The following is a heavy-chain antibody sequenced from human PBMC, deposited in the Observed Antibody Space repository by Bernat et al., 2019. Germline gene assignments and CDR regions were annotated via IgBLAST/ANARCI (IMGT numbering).Heavy chain of an antibody. D-gene: IGHD3-16*02. CDR2: ISGSGGST. V-gene: IGHV3-23*01. CDR1: GFTFSSYA. J-gene: IGHJ3*02. CDR3: SSAGGELSWGADAFDI. Sequence: EVQLLESGGGLVQPGGSLRLSCAASGFTFSSYAMSWVRQAPGKGLEWVSAISGSGGSTYYADSVKGRFTISRDNSKNTLYLQMNSPRAEDTAVYYCSSAGGELSWGADAFDIWGQGTMVTVSS.